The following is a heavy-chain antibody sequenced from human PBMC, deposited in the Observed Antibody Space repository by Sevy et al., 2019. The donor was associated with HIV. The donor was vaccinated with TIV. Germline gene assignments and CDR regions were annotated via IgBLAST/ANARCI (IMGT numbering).Heavy chain of an antibody. CDR1: GFTVSSNY. V-gene: IGHV3-53*01. CDR3: ARGSTYYYDDSGYSTRGDAFDI. J-gene: IGHJ3*02. D-gene: IGHD3-22*01. Sequence: GGSLRLSCAASGFTVSSNYMTWVRQAPGKGLEWVSVIYTGGSTYYAESVKGRFTISRDNSKNTVYLRMNSLRAEDTAVSYCARGSTYYYDDSGYSTRGDAFDIWGQGTMVTVSS. CDR2: IYTGGST.